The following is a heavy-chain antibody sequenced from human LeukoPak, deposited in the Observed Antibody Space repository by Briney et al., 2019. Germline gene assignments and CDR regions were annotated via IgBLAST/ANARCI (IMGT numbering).Heavy chain of an antibody. D-gene: IGHD1-26*01. CDR1: GFTFSSYS. V-gene: IGHV3-48*01. Sequence: PGGSLRLSCAASGFTFSSYSMNWVRQAPGKGLEWVSCISSSSSTIYYADSVKGRFTISRDNAKNSLYLQMNSLRAEDTAVYYCARGCELLSAFDIWGQGTMVTVSS. CDR3: ARGCELLSAFDI. CDR2: ISSSSSTI. J-gene: IGHJ3*02.